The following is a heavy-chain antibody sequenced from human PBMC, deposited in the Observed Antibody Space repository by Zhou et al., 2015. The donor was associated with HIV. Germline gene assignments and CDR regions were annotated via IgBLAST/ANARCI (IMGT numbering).Heavy chain of an antibody. J-gene: IGHJ4*02. D-gene: IGHD1-1*01. CDR3: AGHFLSDTRIRSRPWT. Sequence: QVQLVQSGAEVKKPGASVKVSCKASGYTFTNYGISWVRQAPGQGLEWMGWISTYNGNTNYAQKLQGRVTMTTDTSTSTAYMALRSLRSDDTAVYYCAGHFLSDTRIRSRPWTWAQGTLVTVSS. CDR1: GYTFTNYG. V-gene: IGHV1-18*01. CDR2: ISTYNGNT.